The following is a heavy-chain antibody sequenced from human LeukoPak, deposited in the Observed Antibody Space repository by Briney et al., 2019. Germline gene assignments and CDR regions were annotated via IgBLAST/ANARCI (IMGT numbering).Heavy chain of an antibody. V-gene: IGHV3-49*04. CDR3: TRAKGGYSSGWYWFDP. J-gene: IGHJ5*02. CDR1: RFTFGDYA. D-gene: IGHD6-19*01. CDR2: IRSKAYGGTT. Sequence: GRSLRLSCTASRFTFGDYAMSWVRQAPGKGLEWVGFIRSKAYGGTTEYAASVKGRFTISRDDSKSIAYLQMNSLKTEDTAVYYCTRAKGGYSSGWYWFDPWGQGTLVTVSS.